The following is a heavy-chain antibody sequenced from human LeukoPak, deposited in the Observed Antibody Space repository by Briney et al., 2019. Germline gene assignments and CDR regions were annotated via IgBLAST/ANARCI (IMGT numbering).Heavy chain of an antibody. CDR1: GFTFSSYS. V-gene: IGHV3-20*04. J-gene: IGHJ5*02. CDR2: INWNGGST. Sequence: GGSLRLSCAASGFTFSSYSMNWVRQAPGKGLEWVSGINWNGGSTGYADSVKGRFTISRDNAKNSLYLQMNSLRAEDTALYYCARGRGSSWYNWFDPWGQGTLVTVSS. CDR3: ARGRGSSWYNWFDP. D-gene: IGHD6-13*01.